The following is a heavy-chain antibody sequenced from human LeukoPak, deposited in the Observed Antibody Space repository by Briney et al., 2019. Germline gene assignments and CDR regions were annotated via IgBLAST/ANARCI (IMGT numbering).Heavy chain of an antibody. D-gene: IGHD3-10*01. Sequence: GGSLRLSCAASGFTFSSYWMSWVRQAPGKGLEWVANIRQDGGTMSYVDSVKGRFTISRDNSKNTLYLQMNSLRAEDTAVYYCARERPMVRGAPWGFDPWGQGTLVTVSS. CDR3: ARERPMVRGAPWGFDP. V-gene: IGHV3-7*03. J-gene: IGHJ5*02. CDR1: GFTFSSYW. CDR2: IRQDGGTM.